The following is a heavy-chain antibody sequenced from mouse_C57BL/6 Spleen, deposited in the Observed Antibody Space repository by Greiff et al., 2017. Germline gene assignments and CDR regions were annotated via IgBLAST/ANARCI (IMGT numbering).Heavy chain of an antibody. CDR3: ARCYGSRPQYYFDY. Sequence: EVQLQQSGPELVKPGASVKIPCKASGYTFTDYNMDWVKQSHGKSLEWIGDINPNNGGTIYNQKFKGKATLTVDKSSSTAYMELRSLTSEDTAVYYCARCYGSRPQYYFDYWGQGTTLTVSS. V-gene: IGHV1-18*01. D-gene: IGHD1-1*01. J-gene: IGHJ2*01. CDR1: GYTFTDYN. CDR2: INPNNGGT.